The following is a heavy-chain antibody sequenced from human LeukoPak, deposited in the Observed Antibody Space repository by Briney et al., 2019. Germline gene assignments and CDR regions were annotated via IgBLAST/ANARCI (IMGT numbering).Heavy chain of an antibody. D-gene: IGHD7-27*01. J-gene: IGHJ4*02. CDR2: ISAYNGNT. Sequence: ASVKVSCKASGYTFTSYGISWVGQPPGQGVEWMGWISAYNGNTNYAQKLQGRVTMTTDTSTSTAYMELRSLRSDDTAVYYCARVGRITGDPSTPDYWGQGTLVTVSS. V-gene: IGHV1-18*01. CDR3: ARVGRITGDPSTPDY. CDR1: GYTFTSYG.